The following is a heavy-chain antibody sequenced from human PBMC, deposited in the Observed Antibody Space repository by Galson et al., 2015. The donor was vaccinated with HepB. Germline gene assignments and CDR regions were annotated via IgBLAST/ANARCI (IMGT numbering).Heavy chain of an antibody. CDR2: INYSGNT. J-gene: IGHJ4*02. D-gene: IGHD6-6*01. CDR1: GGPISSSFAY. Sequence: SETLSLTCTISGGPISSSFAYWGWIRQPPGKGLEWIGSINYSGNTFYNPSLKSRVTLSVDTSKNQFSLKLRSVIAADTAVYYCARGLLAARSALNYWGQGTLVTVAS. V-gene: IGHV4-39*01. CDR3: ARGLLAARSALNY.